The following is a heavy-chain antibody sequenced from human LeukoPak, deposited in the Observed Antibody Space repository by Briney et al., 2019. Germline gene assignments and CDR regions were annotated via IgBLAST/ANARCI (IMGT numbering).Heavy chain of an antibody. J-gene: IGHJ3*02. CDR1: GFTFSSYS. D-gene: IGHD2-2*02. V-gene: IGHV3-21*01. CDR2: ISSSSSYI. Sequence: PGGSLRLSCAASGFTFSSYSMNWVRQAPGKGLEWVSSISSSSSYIYYADSVKGRFTISRDNAKNSLYLQMNSLRAEDTAVYYCAREVVVVPAAIRGFDAFDIWGQGTMVTVSS. CDR3: AREVVVVPAAIRGFDAFDI.